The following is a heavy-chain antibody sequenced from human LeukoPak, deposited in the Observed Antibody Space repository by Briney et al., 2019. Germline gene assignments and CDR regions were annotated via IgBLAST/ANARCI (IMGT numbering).Heavy chain of an antibody. CDR1: GFTFSSYS. V-gene: IGHV3-48*04. CDR3: GKGTNAYSYGYGDPFHI. Sequence: GGSLRLSCAASGFTFSSYSMNWVRQAPGKGLEWVSYISSSSSTIYYADSVKGRFTISRDNAKNSLYLQMNSLRAEDTAVYYCGKGTNAYSYGYGDPFHIWGQGTMVTVSS. J-gene: IGHJ3*02. CDR2: ISSSSSTI. D-gene: IGHD5-18*01.